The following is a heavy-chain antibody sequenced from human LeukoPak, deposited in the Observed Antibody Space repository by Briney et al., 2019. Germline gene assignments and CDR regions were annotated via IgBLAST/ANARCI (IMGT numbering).Heavy chain of an antibody. CDR1: GFTFSSYA. CDR2: ISYDGSNK. CDR3: ARRSGEAFGGSNAAQDAFDI. V-gene: IGHV3-30-3*01. J-gene: IGHJ3*02. Sequence: PGGSLRLSCAASGFTFSSYAMHWVRQAPGKGLEWVAVISYDGSNKYYADSVKGRFTISRDNSKNTLYLQMNSLRAEDTAVYYRARRSGEAFGGSNAAQDAFDIWGQGTMVTVSS. D-gene: IGHD3-16*01.